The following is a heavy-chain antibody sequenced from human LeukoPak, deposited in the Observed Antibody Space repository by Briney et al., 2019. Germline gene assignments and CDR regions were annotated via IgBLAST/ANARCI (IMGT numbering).Heavy chain of an antibody. Sequence: PGGSLRLSCAASGFAFNTYSMNWVRQAPGKGLEWVSYITSTSSTIHHADSVKGRFTISRGNSKNTLYLQMNSLRAEDTAVYCCANPSQPGDYVGYYYMDVWGKGTTVTVSS. CDR2: ITSTSSTI. V-gene: IGHV3-48*01. CDR3: ANPSQPGDYVGYYYMDV. D-gene: IGHD4-23*01. CDR1: GFAFNTYS. J-gene: IGHJ6*03.